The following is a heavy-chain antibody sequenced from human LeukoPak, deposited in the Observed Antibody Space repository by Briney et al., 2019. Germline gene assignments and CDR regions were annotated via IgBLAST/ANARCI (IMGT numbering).Heavy chain of an antibody. Sequence: SVKVSCKASGGAFRSYSINWVRQAPRQAREWMGRIIPIFGTSNNAQKVEGRVTSTTDESTSTAYMELSSLRSEDTALYYCMGRRTDIVTATGGSFDSWGQGTLVTVSS. D-gene: IGHD2-21*02. V-gene: IGHV1-69*05. CDR3: MGRRTDIVTATGGSFDS. CDR1: GGAFRSYS. J-gene: IGHJ4*02. CDR2: IIPIFGTS.